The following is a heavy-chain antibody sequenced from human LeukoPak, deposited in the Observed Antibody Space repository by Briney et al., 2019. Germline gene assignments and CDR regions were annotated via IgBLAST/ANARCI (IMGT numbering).Heavy chain of an antibody. CDR3: ARGPNYYDSSGYYFFGY. V-gene: IGHV4-34*01. CDR1: GGSFSGYY. CDR2: INHSGST. J-gene: IGHJ4*02. Sequence: SETLSLTCAVYGGSFSGYYWSWIRQPPGKGLEWIGEINHSGSTNYNPSLKSRVTISVDTSKNQFSLKLSSVTAADTAVYYCARGPNYYDSSGYYFFGYWGQGTLVTVSS. D-gene: IGHD3-22*01.